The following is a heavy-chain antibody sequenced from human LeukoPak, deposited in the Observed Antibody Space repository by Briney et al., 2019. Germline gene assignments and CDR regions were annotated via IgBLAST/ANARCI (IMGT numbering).Heavy chain of an antibody. CDR3: ARGEYDNSPHFDY. V-gene: IGHV4-59*08. CDR1: GGFISSYY. CDR2: IYDSRNT. Sequence: SETLSLTCTVSGGFISSYYWSWIRQPPGKGLEWIGYIYDSRNTNYNPSLKSRVTISVDTSKNQFSLKLSSGTAADTAVYYCARGEYDNSPHFDYWGQGTLVTISS. J-gene: IGHJ4*02. D-gene: IGHD3-22*01.